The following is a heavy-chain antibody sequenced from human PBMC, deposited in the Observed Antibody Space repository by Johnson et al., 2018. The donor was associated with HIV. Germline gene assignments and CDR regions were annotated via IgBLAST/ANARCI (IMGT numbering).Heavy chain of an antibody. CDR2: ITVSGDNT. D-gene: IGHD2-2*03. V-gene: IGHV3-23*01. CDR3: ASGYCSSTSCYGRKLLDDAFDI. CDR1: GFTFSDCA. J-gene: IGHJ3*02. Sequence: VQLLESGGGLVQPRGSLRLSCAASGFTFSDCAMSWVRQGPGKGLEWVSAITVSGDNTYYADSVKGRFTISRDNAKNSLYLQMNSLRAEDTAVYYCASGYCSSTSCYGRKLLDDAFDIWGQGTMVTVSS.